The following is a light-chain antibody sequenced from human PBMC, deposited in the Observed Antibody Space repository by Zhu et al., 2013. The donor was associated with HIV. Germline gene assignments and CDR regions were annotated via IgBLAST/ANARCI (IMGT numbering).Light chain of an antibody. V-gene: IGKV1-33*01. CDR1: QDISNY. J-gene: IGKJ4*01. Sequence: DIQMTQSPSSLSASVGDRVTITCQASQDISNYLNWYQQRPGKAPKLLIYDASNLEPGVSSRFSGSGSGTDFSFTISSLQPEDIATYYCQQSGTFGGGTKVEIK. CDR2: DAS. CDR3: QQSGT.